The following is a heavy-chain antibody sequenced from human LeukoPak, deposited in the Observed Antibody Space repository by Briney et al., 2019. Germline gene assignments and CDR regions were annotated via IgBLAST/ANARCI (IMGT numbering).Heavy chain of an antibody. D-gene: IGHD3-16*02. V-gene: IGHV3-23*01. CDR3: AKAYDYVWESYRSSFTFTLGY. CDR2: ISGSGYST. J-gene: IGHJ4*02. Sequence: PGGSLRLSCAASGFTFSSYAMSWVRRAPGKGLEWVSAISGSGYSTYYADSVKGQFTISRDNSKNTLYLQMNSLRAEDTALYYCAKAYDYVWESYRSSFTFTLGYWGQGTLVTVSS. CDR1: GFTFSSYA.